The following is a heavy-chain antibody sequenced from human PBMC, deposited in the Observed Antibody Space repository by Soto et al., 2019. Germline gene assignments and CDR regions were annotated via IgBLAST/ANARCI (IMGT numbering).Heavy chain of an antibody. Sequence: QVQLMQSGAEVTKPGASVKVSCKASGNTFTNYYIHWVRQAPGQGLEWMGTINPSGGHTTYSQNFLGTVTMTRDTPTSTLYMELTSRTSDDPAVYYCARGGHIVVVTAAFDYWGQGTLVTVSS. CDR1: GNTFTNYY. CDR3: ARGGHIVVVTAAFDY. V-gene: IGHV1-46*01. J-gene: IGHJ4*02. CDR2: INPSGGHT. D-gene: IGHD2-21*02.